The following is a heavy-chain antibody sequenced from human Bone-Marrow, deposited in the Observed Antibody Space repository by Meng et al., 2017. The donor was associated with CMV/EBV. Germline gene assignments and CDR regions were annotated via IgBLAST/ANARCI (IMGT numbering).Heavy chain of an antibody. Sequence: ASVKVSCKASGYSFTDYYIHWVRETPGPGLEWVGSINPNSGHTDYAQKFQGRVTLTRDTSISTAFMDLNGLTSDDTAVYYCARDRRQDLVPLDYWGPGTLVTVS. CDR1: GYSFTDYY. J-gene: IGHJ4*02. V-gene: IGHV1-2*02. CDR2: INPNSGHT. D-gene: IGHD6-6*01. CDR3: ARDRRQDLVPLDY.